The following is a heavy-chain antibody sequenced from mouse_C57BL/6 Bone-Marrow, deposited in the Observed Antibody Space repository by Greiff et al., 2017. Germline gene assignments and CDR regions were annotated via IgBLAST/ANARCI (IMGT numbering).Heavy chain of an antibody. CDR1: GFTFSSSA. D-gene: IGHD2-2*01. Sequence: EVHLVESGGGLVKPGGSLKLSCAASGFTFSSSAMSWVRQTPEKRLEWVATISDGGSYTYYPDNVKGRFTISRDNAKNNLYLQLSHLKSEDTAMYYCARDRLRRGFYYFDDWGKGTTLTVSS. CDR2: ISDGGSYT. CDR3: ARDRLRRGFYYFDD. V-gene: IGHV5-4*01. J-gene: IGHJ2*01.